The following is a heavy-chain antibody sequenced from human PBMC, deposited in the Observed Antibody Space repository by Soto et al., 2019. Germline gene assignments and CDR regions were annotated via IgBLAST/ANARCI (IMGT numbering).Heavy chain of an antibody. J-gene: IGHJ6*02. CDR3: SADRPDIGVGWWV. D-gene: IGHD2-15*01. Sequence: SVKVSCKASGSGFISSGIQWVRQAHGQRLEWIGWIVVASGQTNYAQNFRGRVAITRDTSTATAYIELTGLTSEDTAVYFCSADRPDIGVGWWVWGQGTTVTVYS. V-gene: IGHV1-58*02. CDR1: GSGFISSG. CDR2: IVVASGQT.